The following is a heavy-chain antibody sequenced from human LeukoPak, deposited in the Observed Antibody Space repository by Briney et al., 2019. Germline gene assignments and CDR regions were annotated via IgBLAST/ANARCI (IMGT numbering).Heavy chain of an antibody. Sequence: SETLSLTCTVSGCSFSSCDNYWSWLPPPPGQGLVWIGYIYYSGSTYYNPSLKSRVTISVETSKNQFSLKLSSVTAADTAVYYCARIVGATIDYWGQGTLVTVSS. V-gene: IGHV4-30-4*01. CDR3: ARIVGATIDY. D-gene: IGHD1-26*01. CDR2: IYYSGST. J-gene: IGHJ4*02. CDR1: GCSFSSCDNY.